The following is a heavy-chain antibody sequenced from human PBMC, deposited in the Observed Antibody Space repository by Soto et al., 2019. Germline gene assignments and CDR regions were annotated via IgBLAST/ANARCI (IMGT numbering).Heavy chain of an antibody. CDR3: ARVVVVEAYYFDY. CDR2: INHSGST. J-gene: IGHJ4*02. Sequence: SETLSLTCAVYGGSFSGYYWSWIRQPPGKGLEWIGEINHSGSTNYNPSLESRVTISVDTSKNQFSLKLSSVTAADTAVYYCARVVVVEAYYFDYWGQGTLVTVSS. CDR1: GGSFSGYY. V-gene: IGHV4-34*01. D-gene: IGHD2-15*01.